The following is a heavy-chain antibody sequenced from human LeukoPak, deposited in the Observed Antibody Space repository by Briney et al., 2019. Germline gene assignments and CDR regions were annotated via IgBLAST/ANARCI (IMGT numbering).Heavy chain of an antibody. CDR1: GFPFSSHW. CDR2: ISHDGSEK. V-gene: IGHV3-7*03. J-gene: IGHJ4*02. Sequence: GGSLRLSCAASGFPFSSHWLSWFRQSPGKGLEWVAHISHDGSEKRYVDSVKGRFTISRDNSKNSLYLQMNSLRTEDTALYYCAKAANIVVVPAAIDLNFDYWGQGTLVTVSS. D-gene: IGHD2-2*01. CDR3: AKAANIVVVPAAIDLNFDY.